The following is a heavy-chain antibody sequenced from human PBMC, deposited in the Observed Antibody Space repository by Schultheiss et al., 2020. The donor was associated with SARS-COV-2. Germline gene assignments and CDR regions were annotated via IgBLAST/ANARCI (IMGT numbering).Heavy chain of an antibody. CDR1: GGSISSYY. Sequence: SQTLSLTCTVSGGSISSYYWSWIRQPPGKGLEWIGEIHHSGSTYYNPSLKSRVTISVDTSKNQFSLELTSVTAADTAVYYCARKGASYYYHYGMDVWDQGTTVTVSS. CDR3: ARKGASYYYHYGMDV. J-gene: IGHJ6*02. CDR2: IHHSGST. V-gene: IGHV4-34*09.